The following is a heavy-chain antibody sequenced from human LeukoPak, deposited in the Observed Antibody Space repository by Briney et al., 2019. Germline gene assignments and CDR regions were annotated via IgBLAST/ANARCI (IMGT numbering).Heavy chain of an antibody. CDR2: ISSSSSYI. Sequence: GGSLRLSCAASGFTFSSYSMNWVRQAPGKGLEWVSSISSSSSYIYYADSVKGRFTISRDNAKNSLYLQMNSLRAEDTAVYYCARVSAAGIGEDYWGQGTLVTVSS. D-gene: IGHD6-13*01. J-gene: IGHJ4*02. CDR1: GFTFSSYS. CDR3: ARVSAAGIGEDY. V-gene: IGHV3-21*01.